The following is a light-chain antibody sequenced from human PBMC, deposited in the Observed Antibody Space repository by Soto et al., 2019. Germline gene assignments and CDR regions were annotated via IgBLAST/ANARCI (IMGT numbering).Light chain of an antibody. CDR2: KAS. CDR3: QHYSGYPWT. CDR1: QSISKW. J-gene: IGKJ1*01. V-gene: IGKV1-5*03. Sequence: DIQMTQSPSPLSATKGGRLPITCRARQSISKWLAWHQQKPGKAPKLLIYKASNLETGVPSRFSGSGSGTEFTLTISSLQPDDFATYYCQHYSGYPWTFGQGTKVDIK.